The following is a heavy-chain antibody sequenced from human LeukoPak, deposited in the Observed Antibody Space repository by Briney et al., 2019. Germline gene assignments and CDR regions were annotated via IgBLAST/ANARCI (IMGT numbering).Heavy chain of an antibody. D-gene: IGHD6-13*01. CDR1: GGSVNSVDYY. CDR2: IYYNGNT. CDR3: ARKHRSSSRCYWFDP. Sequence: SETLSLACSVSGGSVNSVDYYWSWIRQPPGEGLGWIGYIYYNGNTYYNPSLKSRVTISVDTSKNQFSLKLNSVTAADTAVYYCARKHRSSSRCYWFDPWGQGTLVTVPS. V-gene: IGHV4-30-4*01. J-gene: IGHJ5*02.